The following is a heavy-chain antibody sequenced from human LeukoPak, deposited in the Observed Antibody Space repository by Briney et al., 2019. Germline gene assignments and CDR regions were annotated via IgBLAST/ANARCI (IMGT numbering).Heavy chain of an antibody. CDR2: ISYDGSNK. V-gene: IGHV3-30-3*01. D-gene: IGHD6-19*01. J-gene: IGHJ1*01. CDR3: ARNSIAVAGYFEL. Sequence: PGGSLRLSCAASVLTFSSYAMHWARQAPGKGLEWVAVISYDGSNKYYADSVKGRFTISRDNSKNTLYLQMNSLRAEYTAVYYCARNSIAVAGYFELWGRGTLVTVSS. CDR1: VLTFSSYA.